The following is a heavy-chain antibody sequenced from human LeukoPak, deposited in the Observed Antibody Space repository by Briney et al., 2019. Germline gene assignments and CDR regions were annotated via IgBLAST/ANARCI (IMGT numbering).Heavy chain of an antibody. J-gene: IGHJ2*01. D-gene: IGHD3-10*01. CDR1: GYTFTGYL. Sequence: GASVKVSCKASGYTFTGYLIHWVRQAPGQGLEWMRWISPDRGDTNYAPKFQGRVTMTRDTSIRTVYVEMSRLRSDDTAVYYCASSPEFTWYFDLWGRGTLVTVSS. CDR2: ISPDRGDT. CDR3: ASSPEFTWYFDL. V-gene: IGHV1-2*02.